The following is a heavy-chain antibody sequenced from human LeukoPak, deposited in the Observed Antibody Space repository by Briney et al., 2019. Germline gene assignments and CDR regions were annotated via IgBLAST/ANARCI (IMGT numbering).Heavy chain of an antibody. D-gene: IGHD5-18*01. J-gene: IGHJ4*02. CDR1: GGSMTTHH. CDR3: TTIKRGNIFGYFDF. CDR2: VFDSGRT. V-gene: IGHV4-59*11. Sequence: SETLSLTCTVSGGSMTTHHWNWIRQTPGKGLEWIGYVFDSGRTKENPSLKSRVTLSADTSKSQFSLRLSSVTAADTAVYYCTTIKRGNIFGYFDFWGQGILVTVSS.